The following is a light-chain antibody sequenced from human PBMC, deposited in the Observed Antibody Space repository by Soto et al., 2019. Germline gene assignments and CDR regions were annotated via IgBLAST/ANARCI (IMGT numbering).Light chain of an antibody. J-gene: IGKJ5*01. CDR3: QQYGSSPPIT. CDR2: GAS. V-gene: IGKV3-20*01. CDR1: QSVSSY. Sequence: EIVLTQSPATLSVSPGERATLSCRASQSVSSYLAWYQQKPGQAPRLLIYGASSRATGIPDRFSGSGSGTDFTLTISRLEPGDFAVYYCQQYGSSPPITFGQGTRLEI.